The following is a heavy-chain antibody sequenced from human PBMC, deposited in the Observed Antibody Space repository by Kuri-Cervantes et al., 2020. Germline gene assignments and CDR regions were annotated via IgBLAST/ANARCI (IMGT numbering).Heavy chain of an antibody. Sequence: GGSLRLSCAASGFTFSSYAMHWVRQAPGKGLEWVAVISYDGSNKYYADSVKGRFTISRDNSKNTLYLQRNSLRAEDTAVYYCARDPVVPAANNYYYYGMDVWGQGTTVTVSS. CDR1: GFTFSSYA. J-gene: IGHJ6*02. V-gene: IGHV3-30-3*01. CDR2: ISYDGSNK. D-gene: IGHD2-2*01. CDR3: ARDPVVPAANNYYYYGMDV.